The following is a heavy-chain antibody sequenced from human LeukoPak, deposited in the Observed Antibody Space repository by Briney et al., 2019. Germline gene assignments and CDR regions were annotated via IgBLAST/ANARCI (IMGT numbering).Heavy chain of an antibody. CDR1: GGTFSSYA. CDR2: IIPIFGTA. Sequence: SVKVSCKASGGTFSSYAISWVRQAPGQGLEWMGGIIPIFGTANYAQKFQGRVTITADESTSTAYMELSSLRSEDTAVYYCAGTVGGSGSYYPAYYYYGMDVWGKGTTVTVSS. CDR3: AGTVGGSGSYYPAYYYYGMDV. V-gene: IGHV1-69*13. D-gene: IGHD3-10*01. J-gene: IGHJ6*04.